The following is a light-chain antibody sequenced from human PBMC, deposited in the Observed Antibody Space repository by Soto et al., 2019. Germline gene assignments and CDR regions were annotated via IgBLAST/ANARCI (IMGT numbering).Light chain of an antibody. Sequence: EIVSTQSPATLSLSPGERATLSCRASQSVSSYLAWHQQKPGQAPRLLIYDASNRATGIPARFSGSGSGTDFTLTISSLEPEDFAVYYCQQRSNWPLTFGGGTKVDIK. CDR3: QQRSNWPLT. V-gene: IGKV3-11*01. CDR2: DAS. CDR1: QSVSSY. J-gene: IGKJ4*01.